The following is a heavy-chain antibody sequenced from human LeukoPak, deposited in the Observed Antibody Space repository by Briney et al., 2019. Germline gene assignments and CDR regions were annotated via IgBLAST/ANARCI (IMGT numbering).Heavy chain of an antibody. Sequence: SVKVSCKASGGTFSSYAISWVRQARGQRLEWLGWIVVGSGNTNYAQKFRERVTITRDMSTSTAYMELSSLTSEDTAVYYCAAVHDSGWYDLGYWGQGTQVTVSS. D-gene: IGHD6-19*01. CDR3: AAVHDSGWYDLGY. V-gene: IGHV1-58*02. CDR2: IVVGSGNT. CDR1: GGTFSSYA. J-gene: IGHJ4*02.